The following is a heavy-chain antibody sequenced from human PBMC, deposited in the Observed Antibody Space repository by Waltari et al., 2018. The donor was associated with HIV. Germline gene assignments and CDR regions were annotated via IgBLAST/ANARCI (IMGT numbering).Heavy chain of an antibody. J-gene: IGHJ6*02. CDR2: ITWNRGRT. CDR3: AKSDIDYGMDV. D-gene: IGHD2-15*01. V-gene: IGHV3-9*01. Sequence: EVQLVESGGGLVQPGRSLRLSCAASGFTFDDYAMHWVRQVPGKGLEWVSGITWNRGRTGYADSVKGRFIISRDNAKNSLYLQMNSLRVEDTALYYCAKSDIDYGMDVWGQGTTVTVSS. CDR1: GFTFDDYA.